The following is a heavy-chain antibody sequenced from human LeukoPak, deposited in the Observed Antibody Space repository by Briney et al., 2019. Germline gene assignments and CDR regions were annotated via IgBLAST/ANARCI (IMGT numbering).Heavy chain of an antibody. V-gene: IGHV3-23*01. J-gene: IGHJ4*02. Sequence: PGGSLRLSCAASGFTVSSNEMSWVRQAPGKGLEWVSALTGSYATYYADSVKGRFTISRDNSKNTLYLQMNSLRAEDTAVYYCARVRYDSTASYFDYWGQGTLVTVSS. CDR3: ARVRYDSTASYFDY. D-gene: IGHD3-22*01. CDR1: GFTVSSNE. CDR2: LTGSYAT.